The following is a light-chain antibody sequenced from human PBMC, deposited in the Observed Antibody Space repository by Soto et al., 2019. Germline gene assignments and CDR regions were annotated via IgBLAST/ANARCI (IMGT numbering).Light chain of an antibody. V-gene: IGLV2-14*01. Sequence: QSVLTQPASVSGSPGQSITISCTGTSSDVGGYNYVSWYQQHPGKAPKLMIYDVSNRPSGVSNRFSGSKSGNTASLTISGLQAEDEADYYRSSYTSSRRGVFGTGTKVTVL. CDR3: SSYTSSRRGV. CDR2: DVS. CDR1: SSDVGGYNY. J-gene: IGLJ1*01.